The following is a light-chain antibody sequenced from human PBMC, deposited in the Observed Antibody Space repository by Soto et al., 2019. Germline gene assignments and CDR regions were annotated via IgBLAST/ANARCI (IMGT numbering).Light chain of an antibody. Sequence: DIQMTQSPSSLSASVGDRVTITCRASQSITTYLNWYQQKPVKAPKLLIYAASSLESGVPSTLRGSGSGTNFPLTISSLQPEDFATYYCQQSYSTPWTFGQGTKVEIK. CDR1: QSITTY. CDR3: QQSYSTPWT. J-gene: IGKJ1*01. V-gene: IGKV1-39*01. CDR2: AAS.